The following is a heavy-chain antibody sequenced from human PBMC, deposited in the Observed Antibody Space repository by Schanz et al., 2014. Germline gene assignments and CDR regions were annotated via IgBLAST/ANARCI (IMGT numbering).Heavy chain of an antibody. V-gene: IGHV1-69*02. CDR3: ARAKRFGDMDV. J-gene: IGHJ6*02. CDR1: GGTFSSYT. D-gene: IGHD3-10*01. Sequence: QVQLVQSEAEVKKPGSSVKVSCKASGGTFSSYTISWVRQAPGQGLEWMGRIIPILGIANYAQKFQGRVTITADKSTSTASMELSSLRSEDTAVYYCARAKRFGDMDVWGQGTTVTVSS. CDR2: IIPILGIA.